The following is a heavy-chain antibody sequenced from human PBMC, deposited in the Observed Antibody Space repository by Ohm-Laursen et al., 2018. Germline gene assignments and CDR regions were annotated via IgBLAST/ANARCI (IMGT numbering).Heavy chain of an antibody. CDR1: GFTVSSSY. CDR2: IYSGGST. CDR3: AKVELARGDYYYYGMDV. D-gene: IGHD1-1*01. J-gene: IGHJ6*02. V-gene: IGHV3-53*01. Sequence: SLRLSCAASGFTVSSSYMSWVRQAPGKGLEWVSVIYSGGSTYYADSVKGRFTISRDNAKNSLYLQMNSLRAEDTTLYYCAKVELARGDYYYYGMDVWGQGTTVTVSS.